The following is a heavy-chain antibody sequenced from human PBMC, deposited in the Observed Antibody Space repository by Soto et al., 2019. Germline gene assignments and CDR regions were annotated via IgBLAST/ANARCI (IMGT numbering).Heavy chain of an antibody. J-gene: IGHJ4*02. V-gene: IGHV3-30*04. CDR1: GFTFGSFA. CDR2: VSDDGVTT. Sequence: QVQLVESGGGVVQPGRSLRLSCAASGFTFGSFAMHWVRQAPGKGLEWVALVSDDGVTTDYADAVTSRFTISRDNSKNTLYLEMNSPRSEDTALYYGSGSGWWGQGTVVTVYS. CDR3: SGSGW. D-gene: IGHD6-19*01.